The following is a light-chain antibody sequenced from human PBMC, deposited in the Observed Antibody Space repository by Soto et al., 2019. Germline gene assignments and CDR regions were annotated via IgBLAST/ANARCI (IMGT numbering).Light chain of an antibody. CDR1: QGIGNA. V-gene: IGKV1-13*02. CDR2: GAS. Sequence: AIQMTQSPSSLSASVGDRVTISCQASQGIGNALGWYQQKPGKPPKVLIYGASNLQSGVPSRFSGSGYGTDFSVTISSLQPDDFGTYYCQQYTSYPWTLGQGTKVDI. CDR3: QQYTSYPWT. J-gene: IGKJ1*01.